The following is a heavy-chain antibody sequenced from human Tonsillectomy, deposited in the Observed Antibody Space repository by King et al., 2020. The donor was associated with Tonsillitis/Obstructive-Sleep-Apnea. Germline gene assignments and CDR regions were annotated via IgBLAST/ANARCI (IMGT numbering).Heavy chain of an antibody. CDR1: GGTFSSYA. CDR2: IIPIFGTA. J-gene: IGHJ4*02. CDR3: ASRGMAARPTPLGYFDY. Sequence: HVQLVESGAEVKKPGSSVKVSCKASGGTFSSYAISWVRQAPGQGLEWMGGIIPIFGTANYAQKFQGRVTITADESTSTAYMGLSSLRSEDTAVYYCASRGMAARPTPLGYFDYWGQGTLVTVSS. V-gene: IGHV1-69*01. D-gene: IGHD6-6*01.